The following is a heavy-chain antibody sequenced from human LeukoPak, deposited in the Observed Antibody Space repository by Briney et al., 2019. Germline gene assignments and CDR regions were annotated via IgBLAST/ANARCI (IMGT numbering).Heavy chain of an antibody. V-gene: IGHV1-18*01. Sequence: ASVKVSCKASGYTFTSYDINWVRQAPGQGLEWMGWISAYSDNTDYAQELQGRVAMTTDTSTTTAYMELRGLRFNDTAVYYCARAGSGSGWYFDYWGQGTLVTVSS. CDR2: ISAYSDNT. CDR1: GYTFTSYD. CDR3: ARAGSGSGWYFDY. J-gene: IGHJ4*02. D-gene: IGHD6-19*01.